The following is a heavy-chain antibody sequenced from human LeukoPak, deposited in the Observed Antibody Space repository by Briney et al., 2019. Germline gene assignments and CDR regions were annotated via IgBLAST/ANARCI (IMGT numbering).Heavy chain of an antibody. D-gene: IGHD3-10*01. CDR3: ARANSGSSDDY. CDR2: IYSGGST. J-gene: IGHJ4*02. Sequence: PGGSLRLSCAASGFTVSSNYMSWVRQAPGKGLEWVSVIYSGGSTYYADSVKGRFTISRDNSKNSLYLQMNSLRAEDTAVYYCARANSGSSDDYWGQGTLVTVSS. CDR1: GFTVSSNY. V-gene: IGHV3-53*01.